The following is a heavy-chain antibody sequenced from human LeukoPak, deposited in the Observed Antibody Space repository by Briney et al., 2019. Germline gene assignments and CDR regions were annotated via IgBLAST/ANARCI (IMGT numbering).Heavy chain of an antibody. CDR3: ARDRISGWFDP. Sequence: ASVKVSCKAYGYTFTDYYIHWVRQAPGQGLEWMGIINPSGGSTSYAQKFQGRVTMTRDMSTSTVYMELSSLRSEDTAVYYCARDRISGWFDPWGQGTLVTVSS. J-gene: IGHJ5*02. CDR2: INPSGGST. CDR1: GYTFTDYY. V-gene: IGHV1-46*01.